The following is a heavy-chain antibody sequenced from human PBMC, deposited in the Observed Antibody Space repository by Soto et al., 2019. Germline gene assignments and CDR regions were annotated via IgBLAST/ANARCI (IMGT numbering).Heavy chain of an antibody. Sequence: QLQLQESGPGLVKPPETLSLTCTVSGGSISSSSYYWGWIRQPPGKGLEWIGSIYYSGSTYYNPSLKSRVTISVDTSKNQFSLKLSSVTAADTAVYYCARKIQDYGDYGFYFDYWGQGTLVTVSS. CDR1: GGSISSSSYY. J-gene: IGHJ4*02. D-gene: IGHD4-17*01. CDR3: ARKIQDYGDYGFYFDY. CDR2: IYYSGST. V-gene: IGHV4-39*01.